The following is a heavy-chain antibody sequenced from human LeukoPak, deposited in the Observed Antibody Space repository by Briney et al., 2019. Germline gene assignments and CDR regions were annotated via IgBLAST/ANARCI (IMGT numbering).Heavy chain of an antibody. D-gene: IGHD4-17*01. V-gene: IGHV4-59*01. CDR3: ARDYGDWHYFDY. CDR1: GGSISSYY. CDR2: IYYSGST. Sequence: SETLSLICTVSGGSISSYYWSWIRQPPGKGLEWIGYIYYSGSTNYNPSLKSRVTISVDTSKNQFSLKLSSVTAADTAVYYCARDYGDWHYFDYWGQGTLVTVSS. J-gene: IGHJ4*02.